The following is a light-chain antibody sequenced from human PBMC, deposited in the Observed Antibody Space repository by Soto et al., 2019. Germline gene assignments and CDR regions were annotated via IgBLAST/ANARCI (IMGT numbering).Light chain of an antibody. CDR3: HQYGSLPHT. V-gene: IGKV3-20*01. Sequence: EIVLTQSPGTLSLSPGETATLSCRASQSVSGNQLAWDQQKPGQGPRLLISAASSRATDIPDRFSGSASGTDFTFIISRLEPEDFGMYYCHQYGSLPHTFGQGTKVESK. J-gene: IGKJ2*01. CDR2: AAS. CDR1: QSVSGNQ.